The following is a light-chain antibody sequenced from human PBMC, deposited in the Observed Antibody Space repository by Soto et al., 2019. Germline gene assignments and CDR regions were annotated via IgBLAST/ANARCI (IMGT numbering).Light chain of an antibody. J-gene: IGKJ5*01. V-gene: IGKV3-20*01. CDR1: QSVSSSY. CDR3: QQYGSSLSIT. CDR2: GAS. Sequence: EVVMTQSPDILSLSPGERAALSCRGGQSVSSSYLAWYQQKPGQAPRLLIYGASSRATGIPDRFSGSGSGTDFTLTISRLEPEDFAVYYCQQYGSSLSITFGQGTRLEIK.